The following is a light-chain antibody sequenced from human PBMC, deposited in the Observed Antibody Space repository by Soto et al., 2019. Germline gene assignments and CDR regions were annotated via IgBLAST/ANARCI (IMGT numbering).Light chain of an antibody. J-gene: IGLJ1*01. V-gene: IGLV2-14*01. Sequence: QSALGEPASMSGTPGQSITISCTGTSSDVGNYKYVSWYQQHPGKAPKLMIYEVSNRPSGVSNRFSGSKTGNTASLTISGLQAEDETDYYCFSYTSSGTYVFGTGTKVTVL. CDR1: SSDVGNYKY. CDR2: EVS. CDR3: FSYTSSGTYV.